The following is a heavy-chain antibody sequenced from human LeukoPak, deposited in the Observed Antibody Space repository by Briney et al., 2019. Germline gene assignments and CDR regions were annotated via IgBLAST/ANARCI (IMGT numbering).Heavy chain of an antibody. CDR2: IRGNGVTT. V-gene: IGHV3-23*01. CDR3: AKDDAWGRYQD. CDR1: GFTFSSYG. Sequence: RSGGSLRLSCAASGFTFSSYGMSWVRQAPGKGLEWVSGIRGNGVTTYYADSVKGRFTISRDNSKNTLYLQMSSLGAEDTAVYFCAKDDAWGRYQDWGQGTLVTVSS. D-gene: IGHD3-16*01. J-gene: IGHJ1*01.